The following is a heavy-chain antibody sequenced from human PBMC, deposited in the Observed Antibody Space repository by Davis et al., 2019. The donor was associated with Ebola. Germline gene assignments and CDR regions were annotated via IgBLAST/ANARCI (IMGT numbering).Heavy chain of an antibody. J-gene: IGHJ4*02. CDR1: GGSVTSGNHY. V-gene: IGHV4-61*01. Sequence: SETLSLTCTVSGGSVTSGNHYWSWIRQPPGKGLEWIGYIHYSGTTNYSPSLKSRVTLSLDTSKNQFSLRLRSVTAADTAVYYCAALAGYWGQGTLVTVSS. CDR3: AALAGY. CDR2: IHYSGTT.